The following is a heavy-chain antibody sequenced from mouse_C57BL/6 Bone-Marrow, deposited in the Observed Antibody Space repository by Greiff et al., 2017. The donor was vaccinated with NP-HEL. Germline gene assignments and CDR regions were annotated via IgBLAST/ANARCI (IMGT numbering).Heavy chain of an antibody. J-gene: IGHJ3*01. CDR2: IYPGDGDT. Sequence: VQLQQSGPELVKPGASVKISCKASGYAFSSSWMNWVKQRPGKGLEWIGRIYPGDGDTNYNGKFKGKATLTADKSSSTAYMQLSSLTSEDSAVYVCARRGLVPWFAYWGQGTLVTVAA. V-gene: IGHV1-82*01. CDR3: ARRGLVPWFAY. CDR1: GYAFSSSW. D-gene: IGHD3-3*01.